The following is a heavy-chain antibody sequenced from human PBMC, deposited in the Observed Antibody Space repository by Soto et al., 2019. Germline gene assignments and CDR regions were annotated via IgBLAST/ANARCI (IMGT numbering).Heavy chain of an antibody. V-gene: IGHV3-48*01. D-gene: IGHD3-3*02. CDR1: GFIFNSYS. J-gene: IGHJ3*02. CDR2: ISSGSGAM. Sequence: GGSLRLSCTASGFIFNSYSMNWVRQAPGKGLEWISYISSGSGAMYYADSVKGRFTISRDDARNSLYLQMNSLRADDTALYYCARDFAFAFDIWGQGTMVTVSS. CDR3: ARDFAFAFDI.